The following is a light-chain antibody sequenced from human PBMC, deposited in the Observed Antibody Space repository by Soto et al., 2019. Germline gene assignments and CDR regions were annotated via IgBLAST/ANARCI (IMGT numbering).Light chain of an antibody. CDR1: SSDVGAYNL. Sequence: QSVLTQPASVSGSPGQSITISCTGTSSDVGAYNLVSWYQHHPDKAPKLMISEVSNRPSGVSDRFSGSKSGNTASLTISGLQAEDEAVYYCASLTTTNFVFGTGTKLTVL. J-gene: IGLJ1*01. CDR2: EVS. CDR3: ASLTTTNFV. V-gene: IGLV2-14*01.